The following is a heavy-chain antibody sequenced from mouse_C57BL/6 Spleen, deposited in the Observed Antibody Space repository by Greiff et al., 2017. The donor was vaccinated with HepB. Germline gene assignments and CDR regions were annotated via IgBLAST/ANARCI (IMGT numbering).Heavy chain of an antibody. CDR1: GYTFTSYW. Sequence: QVQLQQPGAELVMPGASVKLSCKASGYTFTSYWMHWVKQRPGQGLEWIGEIDPSDSYTNYNQKFKGKSTLTVDKSSSTAYMQLSSLTSEDSAVYYCVKVADWYFDVWGTGTTVTVSS. J-gene: IGHJ1*03. CDR2: IDPSDSYT. CDR3: VKVADWYFDV. D-gene: IGHD1-1*01. V-gene: IGHV1-69*01.